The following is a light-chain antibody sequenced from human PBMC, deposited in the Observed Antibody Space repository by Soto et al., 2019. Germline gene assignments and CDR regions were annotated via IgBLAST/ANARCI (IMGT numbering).Light chain of an antibody. J-gene: IGKJ1*01. CDR3: QELKSYPRT. V-gene: IGKV1-9*01. Sequence: DIQLTQSPSFLSASVGDRVTSTCRASQGISSYLAWYQQNPGKAPKLLIYAASTLQSGVPSRFSGSGSGTEFTLTISSLQPEDSATYYCQELKSYPRTFGQGTQVEIK. CDR1: QGISSY. CDR2: AAS.